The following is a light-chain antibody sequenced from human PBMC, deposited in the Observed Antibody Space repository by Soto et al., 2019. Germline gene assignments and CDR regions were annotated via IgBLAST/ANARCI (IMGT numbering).Light chain of an antibody. CDR3: CSYAGSTFYV. J-gene: IGLJ1*01. CDR1: SSDVWSYNL. Sequence: QSVLTKPASVSGSPGQSITISCTGTSSDVWSYNLVSLYQQHPGKAPKLMIYEVSKRPSGVSNRFSGSKSGNTASLTISGLQAEDEADYYCCSYAGSTFYVFGTGTKVTVL. V-gene: IGLV2-23*02. CDR2: EVS.